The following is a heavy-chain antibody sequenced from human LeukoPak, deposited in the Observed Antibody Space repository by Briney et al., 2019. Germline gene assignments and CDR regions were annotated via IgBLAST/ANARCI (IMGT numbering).Heavy chain of an antibody. CDR2: ISRSSSYI. CDR3: ARDSGWGSSNWFDP. Sequence: GGSLRLSCAASGFTFRSYSMNWVRQAPGKGLEWVSSISRSSSYIYYADSVKGRFTISRDNAKNSLYLQMNSLRAEDTAVYYCARDSGWGSSNWFDPWGQGTLVTVSS. D-gene: IGHD3-16*01. V-gene: IGHV3-21*01. J-gene: IGHJ5*02. CDR1: GFTFRSYS.